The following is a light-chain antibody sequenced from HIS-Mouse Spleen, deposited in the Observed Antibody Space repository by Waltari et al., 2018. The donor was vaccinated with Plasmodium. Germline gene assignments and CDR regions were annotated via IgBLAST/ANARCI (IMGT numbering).Light chain of an antibody. J-gene: IGLJ3*02. CDR3: YSTDSSGNHRV. Sequence: SYELTQPPSVSVSPGQTARLTCSGDALPKKYAHWYQQKSVQAPVLVIYEDSKRPPGIPERFSGSSSGTIATLTISGAQVEDEADYYCYSTDSSGNHRVFGGGTKLTVL. V-gene: IGLV3-10*01. CDR1: ALPKKY. CDR2: EDS.